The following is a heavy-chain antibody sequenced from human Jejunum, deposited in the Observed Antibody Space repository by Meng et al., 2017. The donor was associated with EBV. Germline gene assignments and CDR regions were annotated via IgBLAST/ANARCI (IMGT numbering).Heavy chain of an antibody. V-gene: IGHV3-23*04. CDR3: AKRSPVIQGVISYYFNY. Sequence: ELQLVESGGGWVQPGGSLRLAGAASGFTFSIYGMSWARQAPGKGLEWVSTITGSGDGTYYADSVKGRFTISRDNSKNTLFLQMNGLTAEDTAIYYCAKRSPVIQGVISYYFNYWGQGTLVTVSS. CDR2: ITGSGDGT. D-gene: IGHD3-10*01. CDR1: GFTFSIYG. J-gene: IGHJ4*02.